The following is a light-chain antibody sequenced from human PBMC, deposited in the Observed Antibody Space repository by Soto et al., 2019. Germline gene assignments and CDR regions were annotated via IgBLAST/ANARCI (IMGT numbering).Light chain of an antibody. J-gene: IGKJ1*01. Sequence: EIVMTQSPATLSVSPGEGATLSCRASQSVNSNLAWYQHKPGQAPRLLVFGASTRVPGIPSGFSGSGSGTEFTLTISSLQSEDFAVYYCQQYNNWPWTFGQGTKVEIK. CDR2: GAS. CDR3: QQYNNWPWT. CDR1: QSVNSN. V-gene: IGKV3-15*01.